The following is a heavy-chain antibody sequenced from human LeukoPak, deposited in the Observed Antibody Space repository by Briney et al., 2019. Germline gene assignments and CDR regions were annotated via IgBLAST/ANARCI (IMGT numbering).Heavy chain of an antibody. CDR2: ISGDGGTT. D-gene: IGHD3-9*01. V-gene: IGHV3-43*01. J-gene: IGHJ6*03. CDR1: GFTFNDFF. CDR3: ANSGLGDQGILTGRGSPYYFYYLDV. Sequence: AGGSLRLSCTASGFTFNDFFMQWVRRVPGKRLEWVALISGDGGTTDYASSVKGRFTISRDNTQKSLFLEMNNLGAEDTALYYCANSGLGDQGILTGRGSPYYFYYLDVWGKGTTVSVS.